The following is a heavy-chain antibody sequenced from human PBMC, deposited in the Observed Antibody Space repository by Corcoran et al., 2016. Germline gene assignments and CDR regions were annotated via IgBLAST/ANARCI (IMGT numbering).Heavy chain of an antibody. Sequence: QLQLQESGPGLVKPSETLSLTCTVSGGSISSSSYYWGWIRQPPGKGLEWIGSIYYSGSTYYNPSLKSRVTISVDTSKNQFSLKLSSVTAADTAVYYCARANYDSSGYHGWFDPWGQGTLVTVSS. D-gene: IGHD3-22*01. CDR3: ARANYDSSGYHGWFDP. CDR2: IYYSGST. CDR1: GGSISSSSYY. J-gene: IGHJ5*02. V-gene: IGHV4-39*01.